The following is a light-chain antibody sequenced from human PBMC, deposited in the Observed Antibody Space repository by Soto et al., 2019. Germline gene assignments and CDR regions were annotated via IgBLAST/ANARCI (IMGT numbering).Light chain of an antibody. J-gene: IGLJ2*01. CDR1: SSDVAGYNY. Sequence: QSVLTQPASVSGSPGQSITISCTGTSSDVAGYNYVSWYQQHPGKAPKLMIYDVSNRPSGVSNRFSGSKSGNTASLTISGLQAEDEADYYCSSYTSSSTPLVVFGGGTKLTVL. CDR2: DVS. V-gene: IGLV2-14*01. CDR3: SSYTSSSTPLVV.